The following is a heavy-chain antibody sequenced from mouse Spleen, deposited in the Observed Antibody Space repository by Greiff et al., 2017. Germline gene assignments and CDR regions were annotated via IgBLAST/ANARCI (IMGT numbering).Heavy chain of an antibody. J-gene: IGHJ4*01. Sequence: EVKLMESGGGLVKPGGSLKLSCAASGFTFSDYGMHWVRQAPEKGLEWVAYISSGSSTIYYADTVKGRFTISRDNAKNTLFLQMTSLRSEDTAMYYCARGEYGNYDYAMDYWGQGTSVTVSS. CDR2: ISSGSSTI. CDR1: GFTFSDYG. CDR3: ARGEYGNYDYAMDY. V-gene: IGHV5-17*01. D-gene: IGHD2-10*02.